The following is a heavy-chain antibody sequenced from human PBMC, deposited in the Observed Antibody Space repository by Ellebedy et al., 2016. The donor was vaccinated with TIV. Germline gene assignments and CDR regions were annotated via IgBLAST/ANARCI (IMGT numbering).Heavy chain of an antibody. J-gene: IGHJ5*02. CDR3: ARTYSSGWYDWFDP. V-gene: IGHV4-59*01. CDR2: IYYSGST. D-gene: IGHD6-19*01. Sequence: SETLSLXXTVSGRSISSYYWSWIRQPPGKGLEWIGYIYYSGSTNYNPSLKSRVTISVDTSKNQFSLKLSSVTAADTAVYYCARTYSSGWYDWFDPWGQGTLVTVSS. CDR1: GRSISSYY.